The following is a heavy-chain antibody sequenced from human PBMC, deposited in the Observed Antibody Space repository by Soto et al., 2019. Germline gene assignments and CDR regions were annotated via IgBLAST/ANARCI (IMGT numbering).Heavy chain of an antibody. CDR2: IYYSGST. V-gene: IGHV4-59*08. Sequence: QVQLQESGPGLVKPSETLSLTCTVSGGSISSYYWSWIRQPPVKGLEWIGYIYYSGSTNYNPSLMSRGTISVDTSKNQFCPKGSSVTAADTAVYYCAGQYSFGSYGMDGWGQGTTVTVSS. J-gene: IGHJ6*02. D-gene: IGHD5-18*01. CDR1: GGSISSYY. CDR3: AGQYSFGSYGMDG.